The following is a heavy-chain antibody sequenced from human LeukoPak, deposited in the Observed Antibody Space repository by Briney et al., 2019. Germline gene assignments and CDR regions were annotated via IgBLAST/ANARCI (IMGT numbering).Heavy chain of an antibody. Sequence: GGSLRLSCAASGFTYSSYAMSWVRQAPGKGLEWVSAISGTGGRTYYADSVKGRFTISRDNSKNTLYLQMNSLRAEDTAVYYCAKEASSSLGYYYGMDVWGQGTTVTVS. CDR3: AKEASSSLGYYYGMDV. D-gene: IGHD3-3*01. CDR1: GFTYSSYA. CDR2: ISGTGGRT. J-gene: IGHJ6*02. V-gene: IGHV3-23*01.